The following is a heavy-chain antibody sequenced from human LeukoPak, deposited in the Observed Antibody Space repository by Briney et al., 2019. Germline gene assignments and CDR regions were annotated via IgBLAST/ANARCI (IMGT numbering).Heavy chain of an antibody. D-gene: IGHD1-26*01. J-gene: IGHJ4*02. CDR2: ISGGGATI. V-gene: IGHV3-23*01. CDR1: GFTFSSNA. Sequence: PGGSLRLSCTASGFTFSSNAMSWVRQTPGKGLEWLAAISGGGATIDYAEFVKGRFSISRVNSQNTLFLQMNSLRAEDTAVYYCARDGPSGSADYWGQGTLVTVSS. CDR3: ARDGPSGSADY.